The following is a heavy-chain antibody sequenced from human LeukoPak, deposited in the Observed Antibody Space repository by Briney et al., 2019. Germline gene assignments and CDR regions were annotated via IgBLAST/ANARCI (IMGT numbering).Heavy chain of an antibody. J-gene: IGHJ3*02. CDR1: GGSISSGGYY. CDR3: ARVREAVAGLDAFDI. D-gene: IGHD6-19*01. Sequence: RASETLSLTCTVSGGSISSGGYYWNWIRQQPGKGLEWIGYIYYRGGTYYNPSLKSRVTISVDTSKNQFSLKLSSVTAADTAVYYCARVREAVAGLDAFDIWGQGTMVTVSS. CDR2: IYYRGGT. V-gene: IGHV4-31*03.